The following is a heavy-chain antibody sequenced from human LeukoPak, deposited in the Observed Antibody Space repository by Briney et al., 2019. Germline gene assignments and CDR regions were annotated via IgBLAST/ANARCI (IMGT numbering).Heavy chain of an antibody. J-gene: IGHJ5*02. CDR3: ARGGIAARVFDP. CDR1: GGSFSGYY. D-gene: IGHD6-6*01. V-gene: IGHV4-34*01. CDR2: INHSGST. Sequence: PSETLSLTCAVYGGSFSGYYWSWIRQPPGKGLEWIGEINHSGSTNYNPSLKSRVTISVDTSKNQFSLKLSSVTAADTAVYYCARGGIAARVFDPWGQGTLVTVSS.